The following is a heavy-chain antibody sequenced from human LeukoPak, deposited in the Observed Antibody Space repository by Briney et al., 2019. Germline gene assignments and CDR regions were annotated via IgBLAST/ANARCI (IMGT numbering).Heavy chain of an antibody. J-gene: IGHJ6*02. CDR1: GFTFSSYS. D-gene: IGHD2-2*01. CDR2: ISSSSSYI. V-gene: IGHV3-21*01. Sequence: PGGSLRLSCAASGFTFSSYSMNWVRQAPGKGLEWVSSISSSSSYIYYADSVKGRFTISRDNAKNSLYLQMNSLRAEDTAVYYSARDRYDIVVVPAARGPYGMDVWGQGTTVTVSS. CDR3: ARDRYDIVVVPAARGPYGMDV.